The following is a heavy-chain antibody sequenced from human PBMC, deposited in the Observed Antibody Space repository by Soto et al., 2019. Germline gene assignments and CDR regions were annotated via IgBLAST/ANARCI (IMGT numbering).Heavy chain of an antibody. J-gene: IGHJ4*02. CDR2: ILSDGGKK. D-gene: IGHD3-3*01. CDR3: TRDGGGDFLRFDH. CDR1: GFTFSNYV. V-gene: IGHV3-33*01. Sequence: QVHLVESGGGVVQPARSLTLSCEASGFTFSNYVMNWVRQAPGKGLEWVAIILSDGGKKLYADSVKGRFTISRDNSKNTVYLQMNTVRAEDTAVYYWTRDGGGDFLRFDHWGQGALVTVSS.